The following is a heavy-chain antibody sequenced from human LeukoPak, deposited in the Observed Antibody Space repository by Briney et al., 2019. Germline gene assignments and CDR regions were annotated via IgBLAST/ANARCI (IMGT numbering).Heavy chain of an antibody. CDR3: ARVRGGYYDSSGYYGNDAFDI. J-gene: IGHJ3*02. CDR2: INSYGSST. CDR1: GFTFSSYW. D-gene: IGHD3-22*01. V-gene: IGHV3-74*01. Sequence: PGGSLRLSCAASGFTFSSYWMHWVRQAPGKGLVWVSRINSYGSSTSYADSVKGRFTIYRDNAKNTLYLQMNSLRAEDTAVYYCARVRGGYYDSSGYYGNDAFDIWGQGTMVTVSS.